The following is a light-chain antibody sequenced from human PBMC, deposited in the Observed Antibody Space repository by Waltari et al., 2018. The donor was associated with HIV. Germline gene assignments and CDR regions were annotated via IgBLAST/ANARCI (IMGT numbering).Light chain of an antibody. Sequence: DIVMTQSPDPLAVSLGERATINCKSSQSVLSRSNNKNYLAWYQQKPGQPPKLLIYWASTRESGVPDRLSGSGSGTDFTLTISSLQAEDVAVYFCQQYYSSPWTFGLGTKVEIK. CDR1: QSVLSRSNNKNY. J-gene: IGKJ1*01. V-gene: IGKV4-1*01. CDR3: QQYYSSPWT. CDR2: WAS.